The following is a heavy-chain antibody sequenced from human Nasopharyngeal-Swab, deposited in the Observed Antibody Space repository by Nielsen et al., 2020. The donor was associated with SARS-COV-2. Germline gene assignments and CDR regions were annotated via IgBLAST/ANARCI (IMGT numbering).Heavy chain of an antibody. CDR2: ISGSGRT. J-gene: IGHJ4*02. D-gene: IGHD4-11*01. Sequence: GGSLRLSCEASGLTFRDHAMTWVRQAPGKGLEWVSTISGSGRTHYADSVKGRFTISRDNSKNTVFLQMNSLRAEDTAIYSCARWAGSNSDYYGPLDFWGQGNLVTVSS. CDR3: ARWAGSNSDYYGPLDF. CDR1: GLTFRDHA. V-gene: IGHV3-23*01.